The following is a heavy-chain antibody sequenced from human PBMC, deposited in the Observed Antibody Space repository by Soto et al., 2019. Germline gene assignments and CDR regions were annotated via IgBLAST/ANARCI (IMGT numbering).Heavy chain of an antibody. V-gene: IGHV1-69*12. J-gene: IGHJ4*02. D-gene: IGHD5-12*01. CDR2: IIPMFGTA. Sequence: QVQLVQSGAEVKKPESSVKVSCKAPGGTFSTYAISWVRQAPGQGLEWMGGIIPMFGTANYAQRFQDRVTITADASTTTVYMELSSLRSEDAAVYFCASGIQMWLRRINTGYSGWGQGTLVTVSS. CDR3: ASGIQMWLRRINTGYSG. CDR1: GGTFSTYA.